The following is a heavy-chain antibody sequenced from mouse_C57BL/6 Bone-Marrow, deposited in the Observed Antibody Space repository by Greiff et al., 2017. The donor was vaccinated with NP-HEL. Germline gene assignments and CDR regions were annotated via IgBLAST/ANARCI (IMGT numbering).Heavy chain of an antibody. J-gene: IGHJ2*01. CDR1: GYTFTDYY. Sequence: VQLKESGPVLVKPGASVKMSCKASGYTFTDYYMNWVKQSHGKSLEWIGVINPYNGGTSYNQKFKGKATLTVDKSSSTAYMELNSLTSEDSAVYYCARRPRDYWGQGTTLTVSS. V-gene: IGHV1-19*01. CDR3: ARRPRDY. CDR2: INPYNGGT.